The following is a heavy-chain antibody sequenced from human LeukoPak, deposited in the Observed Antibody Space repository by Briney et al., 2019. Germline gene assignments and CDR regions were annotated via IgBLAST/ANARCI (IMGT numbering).Heavy chain of an antibody. Sequence: GGSLRLSCAASGFTFSSYSMNWVRQAPGKGLEWVSYISSSSSTIYYADSVKGRFTISRDNAKNSLYLQMNSLRAEDTAVYYCARSTAGIVGAPPDAFDIWGQGTMVTVSS. CDR3: ARSTAGIVGAPPDAFDI. D-gene: IGHD1-26*01. CDR1: GFTFSSYS. J-gene: IGHJ3*02. V-gene: IGHV3-48*04. CDR2: ISSSSSTI.